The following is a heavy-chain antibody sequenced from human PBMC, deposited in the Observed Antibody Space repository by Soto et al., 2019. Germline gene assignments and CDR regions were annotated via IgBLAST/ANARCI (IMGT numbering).Heavy chain of an antibody. CDR3: ARVGVDYYDSSGYYFSPYYFDY. Sequence: PSETLSLTCTVSGGSISSYYWSWIRQPPGKGLEWIGYIYYSGSTNYNPSLKSRVTISVDTSKNQFSLKLSSVTAADTAVYYCARVGVDYYDSSGYYFSPYYFDYWGQGTLVTGLL. J-gene: IGHJ4*02. CDR1: GGSISSYY. V-gene: IGHV4-59*01. CDR2: IYYSGST. D-gene: IGHD3-22*01.